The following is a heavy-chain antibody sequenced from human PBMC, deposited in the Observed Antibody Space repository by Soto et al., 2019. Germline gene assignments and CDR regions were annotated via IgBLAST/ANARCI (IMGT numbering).Heavy chain of an antibody. CDR1: GFTFIPYE. CDR3: VREAPCSNGVCQFDY. J-gene: IGHJ4*02. D-gene: IGHD2-8*01. V-gene: IGHV3-48*03. CDR2: ISSSGSTI. Sequence: PWGSLRLSCAASGFTFIPYEISCVRQAPVKWLEWISYISSSGSTIHYADSVRGRFSISRDNAKKSLFLQMNSLRAEDTAVYYCVREAPCSNGVCQFDYWGRGTLVTVSS.